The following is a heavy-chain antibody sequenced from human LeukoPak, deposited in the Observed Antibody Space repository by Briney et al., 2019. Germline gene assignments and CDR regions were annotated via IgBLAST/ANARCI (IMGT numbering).Heavy chain of an antibody. V-gene: IGHV4-39*07. CDR1: GASISSSSNY. CDR2: MYYSGST. CDR3: AKGRKDFDTNLGPFDS. D-gene: IGHD3-9*01. Sequence: SETLSLTCSVSGASISSSSNYWGWIRQPPGKGLEWIGSMYYSGSTYYNPSLKSRLTISVGTSKTQFSLKVTSVTTADTAVYYCAKGRKDFDTNLGPFDSWGQGILVTVSS. J-gene: IGHJ4*02.